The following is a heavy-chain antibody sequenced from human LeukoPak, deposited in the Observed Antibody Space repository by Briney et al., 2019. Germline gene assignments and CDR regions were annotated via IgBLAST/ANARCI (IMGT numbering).Heavy chain of an antibody. CDR3: ASSFDYSSSWNRRDAFDI. J-gene: IGHJ3*02. V-gene: IGHV1-8*03. Sequence: ASVKLSCTASGYTFTSYDINWVRQATGQGLEWMGWMNPNSGNTCYAQKFQGRVTITRNNSISTVYMELSSLRSEDTAVYYCASSFDYSSSWNRRDAFDIWGQGTVVTVSS. CDR1: GYTFTSYD. CDR2: MNPNSGNT. D-gene: IGHD6-13*01.